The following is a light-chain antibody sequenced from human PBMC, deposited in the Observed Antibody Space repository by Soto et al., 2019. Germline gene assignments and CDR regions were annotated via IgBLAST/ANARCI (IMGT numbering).Light chain of an antibody. CDR3: QQYGSSSWT. CDR1: QSVTSTF. V-gene: IGKV3-20*01. CDR2: GAS. Sequence: EIVLTQSPGTLSLSPGESATLSCRASQSVTSTFLAWYQQKPGQAPRLLIYGASSRATGVPDRFSGSGSGTDFTLTITRLEPKDFGVYYCQQYGSSSWTFGQGTKVEIK. J-gene: IGKJ1*01.